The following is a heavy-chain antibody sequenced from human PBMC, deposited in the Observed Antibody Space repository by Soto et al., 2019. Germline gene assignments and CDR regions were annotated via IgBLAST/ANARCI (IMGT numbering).Heavy chain of an antibody. V-gene: IGHV3-33*01. D-gene: IGHD6-13*01. CDR3: ARAAAGNSPFDY. CDR2: IWYDGSNK. J-gene: IGHJ4*02. Sequence: QVQLVESGGGVVQPGRSLRLSCAASGFTFSNYGMHWVRQAPGKGLEWVAVIWYDGSNKYYADSVKGRFTISRDNSKNTLYLQMDSLIAADTAVYYCARAAAGNSPFDYWGQGTLVTVSS. CDR1: GFTFSNYG.